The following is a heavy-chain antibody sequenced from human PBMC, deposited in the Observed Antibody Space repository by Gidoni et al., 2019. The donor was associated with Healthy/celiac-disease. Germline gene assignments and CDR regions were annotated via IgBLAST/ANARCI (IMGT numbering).Heavy chain of an antibody. D-gene: IGHD3-3*01. V-gene: IGHV4-34*01. Sequence: QVQLQRWGAGLLKPSETLSLTCAVYGGSFSGYYWSWIRQPPGKGLEWFGEINHSGSTNYNPSLKSRVTISVDTSKNQFSLKLSSVTAADTAVYYCARVTGWRGGYWGQGTLVTVSS. CDR2: INHSGST. CDR3: ARVTGWRGGY. CDR1: GGSFSGYY. J-gene: IGHJ4*02.